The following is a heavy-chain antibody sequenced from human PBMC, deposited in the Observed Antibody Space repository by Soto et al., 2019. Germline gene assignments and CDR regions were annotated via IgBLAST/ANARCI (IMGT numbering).Heavy chain of an antibody. D-gene: IGHD5-12*01. J-gene: IGHJ4*02. CDR1: GFIFSTYE. CDR3: ERQGGYRREGDSDS. V-gene: IGHV3-48*03. Sequence: GGSLRLSCVASGFIFSTYEMNWVRQAPGHGLEWIAYISSSGDSRSYADSVEGRFTVSRDNAQDSVYLQMNSLKAEDTGVYYCERQGGYRREGDSDSWCQGP. CDR2: ISSSGDSR.